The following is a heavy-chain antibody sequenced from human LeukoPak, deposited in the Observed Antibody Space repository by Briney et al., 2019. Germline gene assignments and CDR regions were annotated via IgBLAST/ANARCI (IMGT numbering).Heavy chain of an antibody. CDR3: ARAPRGSSYYYYMDV. J-gene: IGHJ6*03. CDR2: MNPNSGNT. Sequence: ASVKVSCKASGYTFTSYDINWVRQATGQGLEWMGWMNPNSGNTGYAQKFQGRVTMTRNTSISTAYMELSSLRSEDTAVYYCARAPRGSSYYYYMDVWGKGTTVTVSS. D-gene: IGHD3-16*01. CDR1: GYTFTSYD. V-gene: IGHV1-8*01.